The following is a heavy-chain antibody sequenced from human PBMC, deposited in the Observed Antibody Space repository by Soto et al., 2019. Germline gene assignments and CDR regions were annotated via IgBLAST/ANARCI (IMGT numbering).Heavy chain of an antibody. J-gene: IGHJ6*02. CDR3: ARGHPPRYDSSGSLRYYGMDV. Sequence: QVQMVESGGGVVRPGRSLRLSCSASGFTFRSYAMHWVRQAPGKGLEWVAVIWDDGSTTYFADSVKGRFTVSRDNSKNTLYLQENNLTVEDTALYFCARGHPPRYDSSGSLRYYGMDVWCQGTAVSVSS. CDR2: IWDDGSTT. D-gene: IGHD3-22*01. CDR1: GFTFRSYA. V-gene: IGHV3-33*01.